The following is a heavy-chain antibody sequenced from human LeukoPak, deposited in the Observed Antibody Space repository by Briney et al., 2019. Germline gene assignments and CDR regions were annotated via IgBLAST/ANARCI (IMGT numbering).Heavy chain of an antibody. CDR1: GFTFSGYW. CDR2: IKSNGGST. V-gene: IGHV3-74*01. J-gene: IGHJ4*02. D-gene: IGHD3-10*01. CDR3: AKDQGAGGYFAR. Sequence: PGGSLRLSCAASGFTFSGYWMHWVRQAPGKGLVWVSRIKSNGGSTTYADSVEGRFTISRDNAKNSLFLLMSSLRAEDTAVYYCAKDQGAGGYFARWGQGTLVTVSS.